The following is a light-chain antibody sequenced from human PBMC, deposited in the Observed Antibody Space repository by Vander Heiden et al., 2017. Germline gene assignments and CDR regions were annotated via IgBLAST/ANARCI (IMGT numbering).Light chain of an antibody. Sequence: EIVSTQSPATLSLSPGERATLSCRASQRIGSYLAWYQQKAGQPPRLLIYDASDRATGTPTRFRGSGSGTDFTLTISSLEPADFAVYYCQQRSTWPLTFGQGTRLEIK. CDR3: QQRSTWPLT. J-gene: IGKJ5*01. CDR1: QRIGSY. CDR2: DAS. V-gene: IGKV3-11*01.